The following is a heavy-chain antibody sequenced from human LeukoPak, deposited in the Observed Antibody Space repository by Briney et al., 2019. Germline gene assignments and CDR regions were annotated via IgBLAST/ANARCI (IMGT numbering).Heavy chain of an antibody. CDR3: ARDGGYDFWSGYYQDY. CDR1: GFTFSSYA. J-gene: IGHJ4*02. D-gene: IGHD3-3*01. Sequence: GGSQRLSCAASGFTFSSYAMFWVRQAPGKGLEWVTIISKDGSDTFYADSVKGRFTISRDNSKNTLYLQMNSLRAEDTAVYYCARDGGYDFWSGYYQDYWGQGTLVTVSS. V-gene: IGHV3-30-3*01. CDR2: ISKDGSDT.